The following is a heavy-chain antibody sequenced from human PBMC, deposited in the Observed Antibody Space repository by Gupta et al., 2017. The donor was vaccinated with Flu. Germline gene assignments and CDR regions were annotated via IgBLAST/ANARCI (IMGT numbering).Heavy chain of an antibody. J-gene: IGHJ6*02. CDR2: ISSTSSFI. Sequence: EGQLVEPGGGLARPGGSLRLSCAASGFPFTYYTMNWVRQAPGKGLEWVASISSTSSFIYYADSLKGRFTISRDNIKRSLYLQMNSLRAEDTAVYYCARDLGEGYYYGMDVWGPGTTVTVSS. CDR1: GFPFTYYT. CDR3: ARDLGEGYYYGMDV. V-gene: IGHV3-21*01.